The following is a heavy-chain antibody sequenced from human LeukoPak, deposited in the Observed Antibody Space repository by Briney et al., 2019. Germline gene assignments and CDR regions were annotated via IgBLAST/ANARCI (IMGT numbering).Heavy chain of an antibody. CDR1: GYTFTGYY. Sequence: ASVKVSCKASGYTFTGYYMHWVRQAPGQGLEWMGWINPNSGGTNYARKFQGRVTMTRDTSISTAYMELSRLRSDDTAVYYCARAYSRGVTDYWGQGTLVTVSS. J-gene: IGHJ4*02. CDR2: INPNSGGT. CDR3: ARAYSRGVTDY. D-gene: IGHD2-15*01. V-gene: IGHV1-2*02.